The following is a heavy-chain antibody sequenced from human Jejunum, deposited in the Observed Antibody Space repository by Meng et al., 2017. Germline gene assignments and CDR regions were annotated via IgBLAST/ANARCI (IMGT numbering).Heavy chain of an antibody. Sequence: QIPLMESGPTLVQPTQTLTLTCTFSGFSLSTSEAGVGWIRQPPGKALEWLALIYWDDDKRYSPSLNNRLTITKDTSRNQVVLTMTNMDPVDTATYYCAHTLISNWNYLSPFDSWGQGTLVTVSS. D-gene: IGHD1-7*01. CDR3: AHTLISNWNYLSPFDS. CDR2: IYWDDDK. J-gene: IGHJ4*02. V-gene: IGHV2-5*02. CDR1: GFSLSTSEAG.